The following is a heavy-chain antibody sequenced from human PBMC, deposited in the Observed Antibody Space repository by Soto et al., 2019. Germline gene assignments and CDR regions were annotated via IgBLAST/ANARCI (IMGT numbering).Heavy chain of an antibody. Sequence: GGSLRLSCAASGFTFSSYGMHWVRQAPGKGLEKVAVISYDGSNKYYADSVKGRFTISRDNSKNTLYLQMNSLRAEDTAVYYCAKDLYWPYLVRGVRDYYYYMDVWGKGTTVTVSS. D-gene: IGHD3-10*01. V-gene: IGHV3-30*18. J-gene: IGHJ6*03. CDR2: ISYDGSNK. CDR3: AKDLYWPYLVRGVRDYYYYMDV. CDR1: GFTFSSYG.